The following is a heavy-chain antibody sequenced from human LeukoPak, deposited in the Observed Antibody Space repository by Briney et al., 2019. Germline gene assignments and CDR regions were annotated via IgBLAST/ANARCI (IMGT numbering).Heavy chain of an antibody. Sequence: GASVKVSCKASGYTFTSYYMHWVRQAPGQGLEWMGIINPSGGSTSYAQKFQGRVTMTTDTSTSTAYMELRSLRSDDTAVYYCAGSLGSPSNPYYYYYMDVWGKGTTVTISS. D-gene: IGHD3-10*01. CDR1: GYTFTSYY. CDR3: AGSLGSPSNPYYYYYMDV. J-gene: IGHJ6*03. CDR2: INPSGGST. V-gene: IGHV1-46*01.